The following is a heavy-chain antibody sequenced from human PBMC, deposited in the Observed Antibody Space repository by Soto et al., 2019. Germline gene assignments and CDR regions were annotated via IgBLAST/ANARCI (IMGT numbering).Heavy chain of an antibody. D-gene: IGHD3-3*01. V-gene: IGHV3-48*02. CDR3: ARDWKSGYCDAFDI. Sequence: VGSLRLSCAASGFTFSSYSMHWVRQAPGKGMEWVSYISSTSSTIYYADSVKGRFTISRDNAKNSLFLQMNSLRDEDTAVYYCARDWKSGYCDAFDISCQGTMVTVSS. CDR2: ISSTSSTI. J-gene: IGHJ3*02. CDR1: GFTFSSYS.